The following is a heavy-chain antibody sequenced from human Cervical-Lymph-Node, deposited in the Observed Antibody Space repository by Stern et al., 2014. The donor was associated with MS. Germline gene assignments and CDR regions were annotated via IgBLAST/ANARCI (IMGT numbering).Heavy chain of an antibody. CDR2: INPNSGGT. CDR3: ARDPDDGSLDV. Sequence: MQLVESGAEVKKPAASVKVSCKASGYTFTVYYIHWVRQAPGQGLEWMGRINPNSGGTNYAQKFQGRVTMTRDTYISTAYMELSRLRSDDTAVYYCARDPDDGSLDVWGQGTTVTVSS. V-gene: IGHV1-2*06. J-gene: IGHJ6*02. D-gene: IGHD3-10*01. CDR1: GYTFTVYY.